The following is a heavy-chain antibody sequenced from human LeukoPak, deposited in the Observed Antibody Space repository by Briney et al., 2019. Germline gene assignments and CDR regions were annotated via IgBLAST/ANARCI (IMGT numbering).Heavy chain of an antibody. Sequence: PSETLSLTCAVSGGSISSHNWWSWVRQPPGKGLEWIGEIYHSGSTNYNPSLKSRVTISVDNSKTQFSLKLSSVTAADTAMYYCARRRYDASGYYPSRGRYFDYWGQGTLVTVSS. D-gene: IGHD3-22*01. V-gene: IGHV4-4*02. CDR1: GGSISSHNW. CDR2: IYHSGST. J-gene: IGHJ4*02. CDR3: ARRRYDASGYYPSRGRYFDY.